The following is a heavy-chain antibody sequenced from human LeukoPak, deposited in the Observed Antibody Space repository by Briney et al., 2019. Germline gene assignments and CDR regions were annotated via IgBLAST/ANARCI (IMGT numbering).Heavy chain of an antibody. CDR1: GFTFSDYY. V-gene: IGHV3-11*01. CDR2: ISSSGGTI. Sequence: GGSLRLSCAASGFTFSDYYMSWIRQAPGKGLEWVSYISSSGGTIYYADSVKGRITISRDNAKNSLYLQMNSLRAEDTAVYYCARDPHYYDSSGYVDYWGQGTLVTVSS. CDR3: ARDPHYYDSSGYVDY. J-gene: IGHJ4*02. D-gene: IGHD3-22*01.